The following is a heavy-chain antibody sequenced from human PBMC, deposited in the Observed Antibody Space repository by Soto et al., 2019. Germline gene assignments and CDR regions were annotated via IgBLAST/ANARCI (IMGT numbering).Heavy chain of an antibody. V-gene: IGHV1-46*01. CDR1: GYTFTSYE. J-gene: IGHJ4*02. D-gene: IGHD5-12*01. CDR3: ARDRRDGYNTFDY. Sequence: QVQLVQSGAEVKKPGASVKVSCKASGYTFTSYEMYWVRQAPGQGLEWMGIISPSDGSTTYAQKFQGRVTMTRDTPTSTVYMELSSLRSEDTAVYYCARDRRDGYNTFDYWGQGTLVTVSS. CDR2: ISPSDGST.